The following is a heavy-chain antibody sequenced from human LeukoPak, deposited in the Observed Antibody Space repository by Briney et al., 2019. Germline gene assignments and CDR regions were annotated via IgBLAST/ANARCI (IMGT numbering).Heavy chain of an antibody. V-gene: IGHV4-59*01. CDR3: ARAHKLNAFDI. CDR2: IYYSGST. Sequence: AETLSLTCTVSGGSISSYYWSWIRQPPGKGLEWIGYIYYSGSTNYNLSLKSRVTISVDTSKYQFPLKLSSVTAADTAVYYCARAHKLNAFDIWGQGTMVTVSS. CDR1: GGSISSYY. J-gene: IGHJ3*02. D-gene: IGHD1-1*01.